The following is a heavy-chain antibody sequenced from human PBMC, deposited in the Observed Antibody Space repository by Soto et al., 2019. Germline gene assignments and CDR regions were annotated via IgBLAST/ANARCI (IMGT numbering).Heavy chain of an antibody. CDR2: ISAYNGNT. J-gene: IGHJ4*02. CDR1: GYTFTSYG. D-gene: IGHD3-22*01. Sequence: ASVKVSCKASGYTFTSYGISWVLQAPGQGLEWMGWISAYNGNTNYAQKLQGRVTMTTDTSTSTAYMELRSLRSDDTAVYYCAREGSSSGYYYPDYWGQGTLVTVSS. V-gene: IGHV1-18*01. CDR3: AREGSSSGYYYPDY.